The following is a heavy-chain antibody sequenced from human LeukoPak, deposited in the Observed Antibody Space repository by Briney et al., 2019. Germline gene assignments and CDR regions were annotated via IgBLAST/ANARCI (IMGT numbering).Heavy chain of an antibody. J-gene: IGHJ4*02. V-gene: IGHV3-9*03. CDR2: ISWNSGSI. CDR3: AKARGYDILTGYSYFDY. Sequence: PGGSLRLSCAASGFTFDDYAMHWVRQAPGKGLEWVSGISWNSGSIGYADSVEGRFTISRDNAKNSLNLQMNSLRAEDMALYYCAKARGYDILTGYSYFDYWGQGTLVTVSS. CDR1: GFTFDDYA. D-gene: IGHD3-9*01.